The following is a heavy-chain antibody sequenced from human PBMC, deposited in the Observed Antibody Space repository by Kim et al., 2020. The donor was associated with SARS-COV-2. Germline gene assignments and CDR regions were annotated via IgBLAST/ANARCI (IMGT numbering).Heavy chain of an antibody. CDR3: AKDAITGVWSGLEAYGMDV. D-gene: IGHD3-3*01. V-gene: IGHV3-43*01. Sequence: RFTISRDNSKNSLYLQMNSLRTEDTALYYCAKDAITGVWSGLEAYGMDVWGQGTTVTVSS. J-gene: IGHJ6*02.